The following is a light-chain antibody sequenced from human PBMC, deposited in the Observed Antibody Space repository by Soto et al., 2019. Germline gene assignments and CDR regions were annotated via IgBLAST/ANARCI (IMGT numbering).Light chain of an antibody. CDR3: QQYSSYPFT. Sequence: DIQMTQSPSTLSASVGDRVTITCRASQSISNWLAWYQQKPGKAPNLLFYKTSNLESGVPSRFSGSGSGTEFTLTISSLQPDDVATYYCQQYSSYPFTLGQGTKLEIK. CDR1: QSISNW. V-gene: IGKV1-5*03. CDR2: KTS. J-gene: IGKJ2*01.